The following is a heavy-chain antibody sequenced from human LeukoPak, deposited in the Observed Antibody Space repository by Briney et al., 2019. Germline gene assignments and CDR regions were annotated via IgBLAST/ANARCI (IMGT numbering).Heavy chain of an antibody. CDR3: ARDLAESYLFDY. D-gene: IGHD3-10*01. Sequence: PGSSLRLSCAASGFTFSSYGMQWVRHAPAKGLVWVAVISYDGSNKYYADSVKGRFTISRDNSKNTLYLQMNGLRAEDTAVYFCARDLAESYLFDYWGQGSLVTVSS. J-gene: IGHJ4*02. V-gene: IGHV3-30*03. CDR1: GFTFSSYG. CDR2: ISYDGSNK.